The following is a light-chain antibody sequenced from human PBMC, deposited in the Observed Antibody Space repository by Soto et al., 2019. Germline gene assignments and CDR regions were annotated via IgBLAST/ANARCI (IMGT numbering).Light chain of an antibody. CDR3: QQSYGTLWT. CDR2: AAS. Sequence: DIQMTQSPSSLSASVGDRVTITCRASQSISSYLNWYQQKPGKAPKLLIYAASSLQSGVPSRFSGSGSGTDFTLTISSLQPEDFATYYCQQSYGTLWTFGQGTTGDIK. J-gene: IGKJ1*01. V-gene: IGKV1-39*01. CDR1: QSISSY.